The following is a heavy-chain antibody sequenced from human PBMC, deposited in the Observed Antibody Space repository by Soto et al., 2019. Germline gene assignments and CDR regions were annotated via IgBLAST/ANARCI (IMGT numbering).Heavy chain of an antibody. CDR2: ISYDGSTR. CDR3: AKQFRGWSYYFDY. V-gene: IGHV3-30-3*02. CDR1: GFTFSTNA. Sequence: QVQLVESGGGVVQPGRSLRLSCAASGFTFSTNAMHWVRQAPGKGLEWVAVISYDGSTRYYADSMKGRFTISRDNSKNTPYLQMNNLRAEDTAVYYCAKQFRGWSYYFDYWGQGTLVTVSS. J-gene: IGHJ4*02. D-gene: IGHD6-19*01.